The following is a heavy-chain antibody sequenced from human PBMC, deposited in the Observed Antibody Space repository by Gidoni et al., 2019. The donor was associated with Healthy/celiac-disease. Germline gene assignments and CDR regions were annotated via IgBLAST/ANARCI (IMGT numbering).Heavy chain of an antibody. CDR2: IIPIFGTA. D-gene: IGHD1-26*01. CDR1: GGTFSSYA. J-gene: IGHJ6*02. CDR3: ARGFSGSYYPHYYYGMDV. Sequence: QVQLVQSGAAVKKPGSSVKVSCKASGGTFSSYAISWVRQAPGQGLEWMGGIIPIFGTANYAQKFQGRVTITADESTSTAYMELSSLRSEDTAVYYCARGFSGSYYPHYYYGMDVWGQGTTVTVSS. V-gene: IGHV1-69*01.